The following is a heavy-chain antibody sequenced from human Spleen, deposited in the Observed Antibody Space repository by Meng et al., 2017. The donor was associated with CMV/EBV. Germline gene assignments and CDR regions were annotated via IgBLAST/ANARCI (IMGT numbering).Heavy chain of an antibody. J-gene: IGHJ4*02. V-gene: IGHV4-4*07. D-gene: IGHD4-17*01. CDR3: ARLGGDYYFDY. CDR2: IYTSGST. CDR1: GRYRSRYY. Sequence: ESARGVLAPSDTLSRSCCVSGRYRSRYYWSWSGPHDGKGLEWIGRIYTSGSTNYNPSLKSRVTMSVDTSKNQFSLKLSSVTAADTAVYYCARLGGDYYFDYWGQGTLVTVSS.